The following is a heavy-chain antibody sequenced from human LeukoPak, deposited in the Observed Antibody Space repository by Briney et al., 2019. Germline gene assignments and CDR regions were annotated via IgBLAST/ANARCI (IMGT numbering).Heavy chain of an antibody. Sequence: SETLSLTCTVSGGSISSYYWSWIRQPRGKGLEWIGYIYYSGSTNYNPSLKSRVTISVDTSKNQFSLKLSSVTAADTAVYYCARDSFSRDGYTFDYWGQGTLVTVSS. V-gene: IGHV4-59*01. J-gene: IGHJ4*02. CDR1: GGSISSYY. CDR3: ARDSFSRDGYTFDY. CDR2: IYYSGST. D-gene: IGHD5-24*01.